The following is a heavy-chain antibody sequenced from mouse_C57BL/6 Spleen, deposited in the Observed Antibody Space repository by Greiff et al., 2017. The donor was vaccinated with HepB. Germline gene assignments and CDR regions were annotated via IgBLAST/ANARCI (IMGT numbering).Heavy chain of an antibody. CDR3: TRLGRRLFDY. CDR1: GYTFTDYE. D-gene: IGHD4-1*01. Sequence: QVQLKESGAELVRPGASVTLSCKASGYTFTDYEMHWVKQTPVHGLEWIGAIDPETGGTAYNQKFKGKAILTADKSSSTAYMELRSLTSEDSAVYYCTRLGRRLFDYWGQGTTLTVSS. J-gene: IGHJ2*01. CDR2: IDPETGGT. V-gene: IGHV1-15*01.